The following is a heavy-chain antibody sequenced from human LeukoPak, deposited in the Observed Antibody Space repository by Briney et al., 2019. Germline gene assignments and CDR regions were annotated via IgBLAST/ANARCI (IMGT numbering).Heavy chain of an antibody. J-gene: IGHJ4*02. CDR2: ISAYNGNT. D-gene: IGHD6-19*01. Sequence: ASVKVSCKASGYTFTSYGISWVRQAPGQGLEWMGWISAYNGNTNYAQKLQGRVTMTTDTSTSTAYMELRSLRSDDTAVYYCAGARYSSGWYRNDDFDYWGQGTLVTVSS. CDR3: AGARYSSGWYRNDDFDY. V-gene: IGHV1-18*01. CDR1: GYTFTSYG.